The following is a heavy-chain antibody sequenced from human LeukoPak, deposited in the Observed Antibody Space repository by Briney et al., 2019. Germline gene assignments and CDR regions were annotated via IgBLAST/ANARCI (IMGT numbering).Heavy chain of an antibody. D-gene: IGHD3-22*01. V-gene: IGHV3-7*01. CDR1: GFTFRSYW. CDR2: IKQDGSEK. CDR3: ASDRDYYDSSGYLFDY. J-gene: IGHJ4*02. Sequence: AGGSLRLSCAASGFTFRSYWMSWVRQAPGKGLEWVANIKQDGSEKYYVDSVKGRFTISGDNAKNSLYLQMNSLRAEDTAVYYCASDRDYYDSSGYLFDYWGQGTLATVSS.